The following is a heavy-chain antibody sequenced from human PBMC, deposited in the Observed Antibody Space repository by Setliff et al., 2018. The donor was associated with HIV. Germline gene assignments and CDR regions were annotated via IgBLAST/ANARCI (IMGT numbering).Heavy chain of an antibody. J-gene: IGHJ3*02. D-gene: IGHD4-17*01. CDR1: GFTFSTYA. Sequence: GGSLRLSCAASGFTFSTYAMGWVRQAPGKGLEWVSTVGAVGAPTHYAESVKGRFTISKDNSKNTLYLQMSSLRGEDTAVYYCAKVFAYGVDGFDIWGQGTMVTVSS. CDR2: VGAVGAPT. V-gene: IGHV3-23*01. CDR3: AKVFAYGVDGFDI.